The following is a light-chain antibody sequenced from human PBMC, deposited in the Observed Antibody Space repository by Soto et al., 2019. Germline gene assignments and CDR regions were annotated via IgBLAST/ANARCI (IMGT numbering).Light chain of an antibody. CDR2: EVN. J-gene: IGLJ1*01. Sequence: QSVLTQPRSASGSPGQSVTISCTGTTSDVGGYKYVSWHQQHPGKGPKLIIYEVNKRPSGVPDRSSGSKSGNTASLTVSGLQAEDEADYYCSSYAGSNTFVFGTGTKVTVL. V-gene: IGLV2-8*01. CDR1: TSDVGGYKY. CDR3: SSYAGSNTFV.